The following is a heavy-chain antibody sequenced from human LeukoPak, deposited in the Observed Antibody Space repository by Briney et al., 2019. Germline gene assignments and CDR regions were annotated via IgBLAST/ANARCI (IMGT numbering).Heavy chain of an antibody. CDR3: ERVKLARGRYFDY. CDR2: IYYSGST. V-gene: IGHV4-31*03. CDR1: GGSISSGGYY. Sequence: SQTLSLTCTVSGGSISSGGYYWSWIRQHPGKGLEWIGYIYYSGSTYYNPSLKSRVTISVDTSKNQFSLKLSSVTAADTAVYYCERVKLARGRYFDYWGQGTLVTVSS. J-gene: IGHJ4*02. D-gene: IGHD1-1*01.